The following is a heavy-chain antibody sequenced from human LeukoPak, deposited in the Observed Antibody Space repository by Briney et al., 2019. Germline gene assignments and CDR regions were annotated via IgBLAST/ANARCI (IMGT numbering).Heavy chain of an antibody. CDR1: GYTFTGYY. D-gene: IGHD3-10*01. CDR2: IDPNSGGT. Sequence: ASVKVSCKASGYTFTGYYIHWVRQAPGQGLERMGWIDPNSGGTNYAQKFLGSVTMTGDTSINTAFMELSRLRSDDTAIYYCARGRGTTMVRGVITNYFDLWGRGSLVTVSS. V-gene: IGHV1-2*02. J-gene: IGHJ2*01. CDR3: ARGRGTTMVRGVITNYFDL.